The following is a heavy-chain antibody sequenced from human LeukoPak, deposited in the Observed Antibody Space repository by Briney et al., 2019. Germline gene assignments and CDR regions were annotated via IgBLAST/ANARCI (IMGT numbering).Heavy chain of an antibody. Sequence: PGGSLRLSCAASGFTFSSYGISWVRQAPGKGLEWVPAISGSGGSTYYGDSVKGRFTISRDNSKNTLYLQMNSLRAEDTAVYYCAKGARDYYGSGSPNWFDPWGQGTLVTVSS. V-gene: IGHV3-23*01. J-gene: IGHJ5*02. D-gene: IGHD3-10*01. CDR1: GFTFSSYG. CDR3: AKGARDYYGSGSPNWFDP. CDR2: ISGSGGST.